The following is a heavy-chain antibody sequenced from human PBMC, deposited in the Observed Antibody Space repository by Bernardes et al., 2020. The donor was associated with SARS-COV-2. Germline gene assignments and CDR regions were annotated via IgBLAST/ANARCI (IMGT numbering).Heavy chain of an antibody. V-gene: IGHV3-48*02. J-gene: IGHJ6*02. D-gene: IGHD1-26*01. Sequence: GGSLRLSCAASGFTFSSYSMNWVRQAPGKGLEWVSYISSSSSTIYYADSVKGRFTISRDNAKNSLYLQMNSLRDEDTAVYYCARGIQPFKLRDLSNLSDTTLRIYYYYYYGMDVWGQGTTVTVSS. CDR1: GFTFSSYS. CDR3: ARGIQPFKLRDLSNLSDTTLRIYYYYYYGMDV. CDR2: ISSSSSTI.